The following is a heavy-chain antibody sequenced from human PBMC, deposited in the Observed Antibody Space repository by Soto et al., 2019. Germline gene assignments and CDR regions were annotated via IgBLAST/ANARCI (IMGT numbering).Heavy chain of an antibody. CDR1: GFSLSTSGVG. D-gene: IGHD3-22*01. J-gene: IGHJ2*01. Sequence: QITLKESGPTLVKPTQTLTLTCTFSGFSLSTSGVGVGWIRQPPGKALEWLALIYWDDDKRYSPSLKSRLTIPXXTXKXXVVLTMTNMDPVDTATYYCAHGYYENSGYYWYFDLWGRGTLVTVSS. CDR2: IYWDDDK. V-gene: IGHV2-5*02. CDR3: AHGYYENSGYYWYFDL.